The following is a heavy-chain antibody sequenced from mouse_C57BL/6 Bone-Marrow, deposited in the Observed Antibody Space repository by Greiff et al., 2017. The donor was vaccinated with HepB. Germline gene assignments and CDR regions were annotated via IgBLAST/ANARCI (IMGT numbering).Heavy chain of an antibody. Sequence: EVKLVESGGGLVKPGGSLKLSCAASGFTFSSYAMSWVRQTPEKRLEWVATISDGGSYTYYPDNVKGRFTISRDNAKNNLYLQMSHLKSEDTAMYYCAREEEDGGWGQGTTLTVSS. CDR2: ISDGGSYT. D-gene: IGHD2-3*01. CDR3: AREEEDGG. V-gene: IGHV5-4*01. J-gene: IGHJ2*01. CDR1: GFTFSSYA.